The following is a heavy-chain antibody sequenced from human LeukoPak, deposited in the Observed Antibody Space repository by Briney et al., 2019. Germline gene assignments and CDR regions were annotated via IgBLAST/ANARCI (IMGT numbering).Heavy chain of an antibody. CDR2: INAGNGNT. Sequence: VASVKVSCKASRYTFTSYALHWVSQAPGQRLEWMGWINAGNGNTKYSQKFQGRVTITRDTSASTAYMELSSLRSEDTAVYYCATSPGAAGEDYFDYWGQGTLFTVSS. J-gene: IGHJ4*02. D-gene: IGHD2-15*01. CDR1: RYTFTSYA. CDR3: ATSPGAAGEDYFDY. V-gene: IGHV1-3*01.